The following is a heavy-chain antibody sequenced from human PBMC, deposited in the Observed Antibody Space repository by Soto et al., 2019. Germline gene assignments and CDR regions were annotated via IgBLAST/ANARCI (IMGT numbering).Heavy chain of an antibody. V-gene: IGHV1-3*01. CDR3: AREGELATIVA. CDR1: GYTFTAYA. J-gene: IGHJ5*02. D-gene: IGHD5-12*01. Sequence: ASVKVSCKASGYTFTAYAMHWVRQAPGQRLEWMGWINVANGNTKYSENFQGRVTFTRDTSASTAYMELNSLRSEDTAVYYCAREGELATIVAWGQGTLVTVS. CDR2: INVANGNT.